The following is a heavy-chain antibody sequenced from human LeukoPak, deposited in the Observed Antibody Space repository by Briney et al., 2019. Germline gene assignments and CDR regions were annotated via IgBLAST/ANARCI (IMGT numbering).Heavy chain of an antibody. Sequence: ASVKVSCKASGYTFISYYMHWVRQAPGQGLEWMGGIIPIFGTANYAQKFQGRVTITADESTSTAYMELSSLRSEDTAVYYCARERRVYSYSLDYWGQGTLVTVSS. V-gene: IGHV1-69*13. CDR3: ARERRVYSYSLDY. D-gene: IGHD5-18*01. CDR2: IIPIFGTA. CDR1: GYTFISYY. J-gene: IGHJ4*02.